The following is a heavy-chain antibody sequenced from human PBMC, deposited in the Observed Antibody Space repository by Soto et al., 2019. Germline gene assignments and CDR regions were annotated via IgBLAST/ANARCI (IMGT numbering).Heavy chain of an antibody. V-gene: IGHV3-11*01. CDR1: GFTFSDYY. CDR3: ARDLGYYDSSGYFDY. Sequence: QVQLVESGGGLVKPGGSLRLSCAASGFTFSDYYMSWIRQAPGKGLEWVSYISRSGSSIYYPDSVKGRFTISRDNAKNSLYLQLNSLRAEDTAVYYCARDLGYYDSSGYFDYWGQGTLVTVSS. CDR2: ISRSGSSI. D-gene: IGHD3-22*01. J-gene: IGHJ4*02.